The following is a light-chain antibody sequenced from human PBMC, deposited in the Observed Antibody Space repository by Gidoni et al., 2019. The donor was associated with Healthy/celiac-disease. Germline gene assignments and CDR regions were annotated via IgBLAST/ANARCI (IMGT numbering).Light chain of an antibody. J-gene: IGKJ2*01. CDR3: QQYYSYPYT. CDR2: AAS. V-gene: IGKV1-8*01. Sequence: AIRITQSPSSLSASTGDRVTITCRASQGISSYLALYQQKPGKAPKLLIYAASTLQSGVPSRFSGSGSGTDFTLTISCLQSEDFATYYCQQYYSYPYTFXXXTKLEIK. CDR1: QGISSY.